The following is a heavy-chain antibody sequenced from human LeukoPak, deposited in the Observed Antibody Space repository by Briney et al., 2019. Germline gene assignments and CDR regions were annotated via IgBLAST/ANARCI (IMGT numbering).Heavy chain of an antibody. Sequence: GGSLRLSCAASGFTFSSSGMHWVRQAPGKGLEWVAVISYDGSNKYYADSVKGRFTISRDNSKNTLYLQMNSLRAEDTAVYYCAKKMGINYYYDSSGPLDYWGQGTLVTVSS. CDR3: AKKMGINYYYDSSGPLDY. J-gene: IGHJ4*02. D-gene: IGHD3-22*01. V-gene: IGHV3-30*18. CDR2: ISYDGSNK. CDR1: GFTFSSSG.